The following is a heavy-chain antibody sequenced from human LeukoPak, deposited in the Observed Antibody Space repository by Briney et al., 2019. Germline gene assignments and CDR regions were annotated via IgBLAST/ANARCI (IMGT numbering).Heavy chain of an antibody. CDR3: ARDSDSSGYYSNYYYYGMDV. CDR1: GFTFSSYG. D-gene: IGHD3-22*01. Sequence: GESLKISCAASGFTFSSYGMHWVRQAPGKGLEWVAVIWYDGSNKYYADSVKGRFTISRDNSKNTLYLQMNSLRAEDTAVYYCARDSDSSGYYSNYYYYGMDVWGQGTTVTVSS. J-gene: IGHJ6*02. CDR2: IWYDGSNK. V-gene: IGHV3-33*01.